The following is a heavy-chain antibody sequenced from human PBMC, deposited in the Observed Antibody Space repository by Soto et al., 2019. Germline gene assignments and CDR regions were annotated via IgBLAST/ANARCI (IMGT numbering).Heavy chain of an antibody. CDR2: ISYDGRNK. Sequence: QVQLVESGGGVVQPGRSLRLSCAASGFTFSTYAMHWVRQAPGKGLEWVAVISYDGRNKYYADSVKGRFTISRDNSKNRLYLQMKSLRAEDTAVYYCARTTYYYDSSGYDYWGQGTLVTVSS. CDR1: GFTFSTYA. V-gene: IGHV3-30*04. D-gene: IGHD3-22*01. J-gene: IGHJ4*02. CDR3: ARTTYYYDSSGYDY.